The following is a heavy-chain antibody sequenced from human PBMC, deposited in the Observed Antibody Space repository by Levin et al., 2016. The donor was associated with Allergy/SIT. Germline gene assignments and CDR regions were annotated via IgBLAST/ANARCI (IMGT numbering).Heavy chain of an antibody. Sequence: WIRQPPGKGLEWIGRIYTSGSTNYNPSLKSRVTMSVDTSKNQFSLKLSSVTAADTAVYYCARVKGSEKGGSYYFDYWGQGTLVTVSS. V-gene: IGHV4-4*07. CDR3: ARVKGSEKGGSYYFDY. D-gene: IGHD1-26*01. J-gene: IGHJ4*02. CDR2: IYTSGST.